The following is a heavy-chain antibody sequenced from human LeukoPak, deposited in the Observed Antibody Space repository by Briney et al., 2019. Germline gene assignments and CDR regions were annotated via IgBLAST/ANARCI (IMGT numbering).Heavy chain of an antibody. V-gene: IGHV4-59*01. CDR2: IYYSGGT. CDR1: GGSISSYY. D-gene: IGHD6-19*01. J-gene: IGHJ5*02. Sequence: SETLSLICTVSGGSISSYYWSWFRQPPGKGLEWIGYIYYSGGTNSNPSLTSRVTISVDSSKNQFSLKLSSVTAADTAVYYCARGTIAVAGPRYSWFDPWGQGTLVTVSS. CDR3: ARGTIAVAGPRYSWFDP.